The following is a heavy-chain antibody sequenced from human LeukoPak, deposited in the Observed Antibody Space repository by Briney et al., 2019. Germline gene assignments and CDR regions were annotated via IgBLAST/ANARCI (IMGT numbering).Heavy chain of an antibody. Sequence: GGSVRLSCAASGFTFSSYSMNWVRQAPGKGLEWVSSISSSSYIYYADSVKGRFTISRDNAKNSLYLQMNSLRAEDTAVYYCARESHVEYYDILTGYYHWFDPWGQGTLVTVSS. J-gene: IGHJ5*02. V-gene: IGHV3-21*01. D-gene: IGHD3-9*01. CDR3: ARESHVEYYDILTGYYHWFDP. CDR2: ISSSSYI. CDR1: GFTFSSYS.